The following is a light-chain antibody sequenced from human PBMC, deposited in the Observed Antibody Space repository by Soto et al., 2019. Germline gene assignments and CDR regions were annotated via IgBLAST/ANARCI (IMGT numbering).Light chain of an antibody. CDR2: DVS. CDR1: SSDVGGYNY. CDR3: SSYTSSSTLWV. V-gene: IGLV2-14*01. J-gene: IGLJ3*02. Sequence: QSALTQPASVSGSPGQSITISCTGTSSDVGGYNYVSWCQQHPGKAPKLMIYDVSNRPSGVSNRFSGSKSGNTASLTISGLQAEDEADYYCSSYTSSSTLWVFGGGTKLTVL.